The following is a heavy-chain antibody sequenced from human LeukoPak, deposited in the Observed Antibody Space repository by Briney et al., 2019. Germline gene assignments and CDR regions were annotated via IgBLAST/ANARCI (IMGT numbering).Heavy chain of an antibody. V-gene: IGHV1-8*01. J-gene: IGHJ4*02. D-gene: IGHD3-16*02. CDR2: MNPNSGNT. CDR3: ARATTYDYVWGTYRYIDY. CDR1: GYTFTSYD. Sequence: GASVKVSCKASGYTFTSYDINWVRQATGQGLEWMGWMNPNSGNTGYAQKLQGIVTMTRNTSISTAYMELSSLRSEDTAVYYCARATTYDYVWGTYRYIDYWGQGTLVTVSS.